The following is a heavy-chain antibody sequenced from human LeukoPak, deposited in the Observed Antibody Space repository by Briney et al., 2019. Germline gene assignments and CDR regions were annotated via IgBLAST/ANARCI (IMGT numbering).Heavy chain of an antibody. CDR2: ISSSSSYT. D-gene: IGHD2-15*01. CDR1: GFTFSDYY. J-gene: IGHJ4*02. CDR3: ARDCGGSCFTPDFDY. Sequence: PGGSLRLSCAASGFTFSDYYMSWIRQDPGKGLQWVSYISSSSSYTNYADSVKGRFTISRDNAKNSLYLQMNSLRAEDTAVYYCARDCGGSCFTPDFDYWGQGTLVTVSS. V-gene: IGHV3-11*06.